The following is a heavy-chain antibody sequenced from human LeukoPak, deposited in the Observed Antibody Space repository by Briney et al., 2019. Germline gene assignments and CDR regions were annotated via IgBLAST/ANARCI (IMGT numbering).Heavy chain of an antibody. J-gene: IGHJ6*04. CDR1: EYDFRAYT. CDR2: ISKSSALK. D-gene: IGHD3-10*02. CDR3: AELGITMIGGV. V-gene: IGHV3-21*01. Sequence: PGGSLRLSCVASEYDFRAYTFTWVRQAPGKGLEYVSSISKSSALKYYSESVRGRFTISRDNAKNSLYLQMNSLRAEDTAVYYCAELGITMIGGVWGKGTTVTISS.